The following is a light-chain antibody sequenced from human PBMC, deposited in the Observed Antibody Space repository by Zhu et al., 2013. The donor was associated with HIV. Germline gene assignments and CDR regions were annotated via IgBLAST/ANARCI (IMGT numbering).Light chain of an antibody. CDR3: QHYEIDTIT. CDR1: QGIRND. V-gene: IGKV1-17*01. Sequence: DVQLTQSPSSLSASVGDRVTITCRASQGIRNDLGWYQQKTGKAPKLLIYAASTLQSGVPSRFSGSGSGAEFTLTISSLQPDDFATYYCQHYEIDTITFGQGTKLDI. CDR2: AAS. J-gene: IGKJ2*01.